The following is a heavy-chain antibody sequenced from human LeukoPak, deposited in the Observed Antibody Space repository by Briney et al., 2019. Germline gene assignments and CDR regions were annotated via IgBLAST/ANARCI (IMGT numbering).Heavy chain of an antibody. CDR1: GGSISSGGYY. CDR2: IYYSGST. J-gene: IGHJ6*03. CDR3: ARGGNTWDDYYYMDV. Sequence: PSETLSLTCTVSGGSISSGGYYWSWIRQHPGKGLEWIGYIYYSGSTYYNPSLKSRVTISVDTSKNQFSLKLSSVTAADTAVYYCARGGNTWDDYYYMDVWGKGTTVTVSS. V-gene: IGHV4-31*03. D-gene: IGHD1-26*01.